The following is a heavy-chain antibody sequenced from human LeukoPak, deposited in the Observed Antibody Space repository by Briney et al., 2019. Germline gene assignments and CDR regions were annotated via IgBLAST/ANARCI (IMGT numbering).Heavy chain of an antibody. CDR2: MNPNSGNT. J-gene: IGHJ6*03. D-gene: IGHD7-27*01. Sequence: GASVKVSCKASGYTFTSYGISWVRQAPGQGLEWMGWMNPNSGNTGYAQKFQGRVTITRNTSISTAYMELSSLRSEDTAVYYCARGVGDLGYYYYYMDVWGKGTTVTVSS. CDR3: ARGVGDLGYYYYYMDV. CDR1: GYTFTSYG. V-gene: IGHV1-8*03.